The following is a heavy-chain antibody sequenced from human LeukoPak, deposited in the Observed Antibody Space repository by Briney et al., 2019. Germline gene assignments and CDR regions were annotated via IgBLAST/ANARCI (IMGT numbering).Heavy chain of an antibody. Sequence: GGSLRLSCAASGFTFSDYYMTWIRQTPGKGLEWVAVISYDGSNKYYADSVKGRFTISRDNSKNTLYLQMNSLRAEDTAVYYCARDLSRGSGSYAAWGQGTLVTVSS. J-gene: IGHJ5*02. V-gene: IGHV3-30-3*01. D-gene: IGHD3-10*01. CDR3: ARDLSRGSGSYAA. CDR2: ISYDGSNK. CDR1: GFTFSDYY.